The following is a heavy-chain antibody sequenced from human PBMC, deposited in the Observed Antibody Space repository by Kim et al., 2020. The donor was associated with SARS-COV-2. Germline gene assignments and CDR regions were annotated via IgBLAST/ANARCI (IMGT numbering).Heavy chain of an antibody. J-gene: IGHJ4*02. D-gene: IGHD3-22*01. CDR3: ARARITMIVVVTHFDY. V-gene: IGHV4-31*02. Sequence: PPLKSRVTISVDTSKNQFSLKLSSVAAADTAVYYCARARITMIVVVTHFDYWGQGTLVTVSS.